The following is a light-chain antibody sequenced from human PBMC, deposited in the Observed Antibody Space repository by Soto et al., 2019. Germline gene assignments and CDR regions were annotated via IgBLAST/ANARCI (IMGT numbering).Light chain of an antibody. CDR3: QQFIDGWT. J-gene: IGKJ1*01. CDR2: KAS. V-gene: IGKV1-5*03. Sequence: DIQMTQSPSTLSASVGDRVTITCRASQSISVWLAWYQQKAGKAPNLLIYKASRLESGVPSRFSGSGSETEFTLTISGLQPDDFATYYCQQFIDGWTFGQGTKVDI. CDR1: QSISVW.